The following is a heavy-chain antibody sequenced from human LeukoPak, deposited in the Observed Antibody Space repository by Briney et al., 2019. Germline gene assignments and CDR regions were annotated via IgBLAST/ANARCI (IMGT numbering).Heavy chain of an antibody. CDR2: ISYDGSNK. CDR1: GFTISSYA. J-gene: IGHJ4*02. Sequence: GGSLRLSCAASGFTISSYAMHWVRQAPGKGLEWVSVISYDGSNKYYADSVKGRFTISRDNSKNTLYLQMNSLRAEDTAVYYCARASRAYGISWPPDYWGQGTLVTVSS. V-gene: IGHV3-30-3*01. CDR3: ARASRAYGISWPPDY. D-gene: IGHD6-13*01.